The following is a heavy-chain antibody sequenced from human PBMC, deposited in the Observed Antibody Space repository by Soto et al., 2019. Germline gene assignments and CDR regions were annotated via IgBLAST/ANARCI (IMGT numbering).Heavy chain of an antibody. V-gene: IGHV3-7*01. Sequence: GGSLRLSCAASGFTFSSYWINWVRQTPGKGLEWVANIKGDGSEKYYVDSLKGRFTISRDNAKNSLYLHMNSLRAEDTAVYYCARDPAGTTYYYYGMDVWGQGTTVTVSS. D-gene: IGHD1-1*01. CDR3: ARDPAGTTYYYYGMDV. CDR2: IKGDGSEK. CDR1: GFTFSSYW. J-gene: IGHJ6*02.